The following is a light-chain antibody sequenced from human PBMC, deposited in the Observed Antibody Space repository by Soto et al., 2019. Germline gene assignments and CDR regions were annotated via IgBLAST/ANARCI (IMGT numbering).Light chain of an antibody. J-gene: IGKJ1*01. V-gene: IGKV3-20*01. CDR1: QSVSSSY. CDR3: QQYNSYSPGT. Sequence: EIVLTQSPGTLSLSPGERATLSCRASQSVSSSYLAWYQQKPGQAPRLLIYGASSRATGIPDRFSSSGSGTEFTLTISSLQPDDFATYYCQQYNSYSPGTFGQGTKVEIK. CDR2: GAS.